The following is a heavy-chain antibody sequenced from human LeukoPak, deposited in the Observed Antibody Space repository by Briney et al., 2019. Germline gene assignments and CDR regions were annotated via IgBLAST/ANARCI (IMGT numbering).Heavy chain of an antibody. CDR3: AKVARVYSSGWYGLDY. V-gene: IGHV3-30*18. CDR1: RFTFSSYG. CDR2: ISYDGSNK. D-gene: IGHD6-19*01. J-gene: IGHJ4*02. Sequence: PGGSLRLSCAASRFTFSSYGMHWVRQAPGKGLEWVAVISYDGSNKYYADSVKGRFTISRDNSKNTLYLQMNSLRAEDTAVYYCAKVARVYSSGWYGLDYWGQGTLVTASS.